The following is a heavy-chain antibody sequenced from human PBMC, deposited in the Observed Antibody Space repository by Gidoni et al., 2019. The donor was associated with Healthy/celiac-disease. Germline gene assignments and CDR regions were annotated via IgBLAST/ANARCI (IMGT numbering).Heavy chain of an antibody. V-gene: IGHV3-15*01. J-gene: IGHJ4*02. D-gene: IGHD1-26*01. CDR2: IKSKTDGGTT. Sequence: EVQLVESGGGLVKPGGYLRLTCADSGFTFSNAWLSWVLQSPGKGLKWVGRIKSKTDGGTTAYAAPVKGRFTISSDDSKNPLYLQMNSLKTEATAVYYCTTDAVGATLFDYWGQGTLVTVAS. CDR1: GFTFSNAW. CDR3: TTDAVGATLFDY.